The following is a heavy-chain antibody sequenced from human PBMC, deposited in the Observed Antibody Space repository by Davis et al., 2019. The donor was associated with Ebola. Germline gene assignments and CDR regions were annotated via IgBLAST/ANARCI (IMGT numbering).Heavy chain of an antibody. CDR2: LYYRVSA. CDR3: LGGRYGEPFDY. V-gene: IGHV4-59*01. Sequence: PSETLSLTCSVSGGSIRSYYWTWIRQPPGEGLEWIGKLYYRVSAHDNPSLKSRVTISVDTSKNQVSLKLTSVTAADTAVYYCLGGRYGEPFDYWGQGTLVTVSS. CDR1: GGSIRSYY. J-gene: IGHJ4*02. D-gene: IGHD1-14*01.